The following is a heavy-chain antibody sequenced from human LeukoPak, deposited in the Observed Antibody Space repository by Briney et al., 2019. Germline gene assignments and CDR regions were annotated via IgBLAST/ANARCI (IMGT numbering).Heavy chain of an antibody. CDR3: TRHLADGSGSYYRGTYYYYYYMDV. V-gene: IGHV3-73*01. D-gene: IGHD3-10*01. J-gene: IGHJ6*03. Sequence: GGSLRLSCAASGFTFSGSAMHWVRQASGKGLEWVGRIRSKANSYATAYAASVKGRFTISRDDSKNTAYLQMNSLKTEDTAVYYCTRHLADGSGSYYRGTYYYYYYMDVWGKGTTVTISS. CDR2: IRSKANSYAT. CDR1: GFTFSGSA.